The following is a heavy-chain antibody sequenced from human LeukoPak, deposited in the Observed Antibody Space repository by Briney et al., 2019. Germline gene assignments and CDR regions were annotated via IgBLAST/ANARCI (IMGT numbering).Heavy chain of an antibody. Sequence: ASVKVSCKASGYTFTGYYMHWVRQAPGQGLEWMGWINPNSGSTSYAQKFQGRVTMTRDMSTSTVYMELSSLRSEDTAVYYCARGEDGLWSPDYWGQGTLVTVSS. CDR1: GYTFTGYY. D-gene: IGHD2-8*01. CDR3: ARGEDGLWSPDY. V-gene: IGHV1-46*01. J-gene: IGHJ4*02. CDR2: INPNSGST.